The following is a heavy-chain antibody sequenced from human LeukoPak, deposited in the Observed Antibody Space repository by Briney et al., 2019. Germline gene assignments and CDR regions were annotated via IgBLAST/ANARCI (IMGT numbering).Heavy chain of an antibody. CDR2: IYTSGST. CDR3: ARDSTVTTSTIPTYYMDV. V-gene: IGHV4-4*07. D-gene: IGHD4-11*01. Sequence: PSETLSLTCTVSGGSISSYYWSWIRQPAGKGLEWIWRIYTSGSTNYNPSLKSRVTISVDKSKNQFSLKLSSVTAADTAVYYCARDSTVTTSTIPTYYMDVWGKGTTVTVSS. CDR1: GGSISSYY. J-gene: IGHJ6*03.